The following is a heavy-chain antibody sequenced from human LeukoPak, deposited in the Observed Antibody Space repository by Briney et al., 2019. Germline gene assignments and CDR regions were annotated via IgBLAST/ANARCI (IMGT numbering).Heavy chain of an antibody. CDR1: GYTFTSYD. CDR3: ASRDIVAVPAVSSAYYYYGMDV. V-gene: IGHV1-8*01. CDR2: MNPNSGNT. Sequence: GASVKVSCKASGYTFTSYDINWVRQATGQGLEWMGWMNPNSGNTGYAQKFQGRVTMTRNTSISTAYMELSSLRSEDTAVYYCASRDIVAVPAVSSAYYYYGMDVWGQGTTVTVSS. J-gene: IGHJ6*02. D-gene: IGHD2-2*01.